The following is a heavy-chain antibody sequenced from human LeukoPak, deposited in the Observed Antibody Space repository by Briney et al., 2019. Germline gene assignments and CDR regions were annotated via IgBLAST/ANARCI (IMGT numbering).Heavy chain of an antibody. D-gene: IGHD3-10*01. CDR1: GYSISSGYY. Sequence: PSETLSLTCTVSGYSISSGYYWGWIRQPPGKGLEWIGSIYHSGSTYYNPSLKSRVTISVDTPKNQFSLKLSSVTAADTAVYYCARDRGLGAFDYWGQGTLVTVSS. J-gene: IGHJ4*02. CDR3: ARDRGLGAFDY. CDR2: IYHSGST. V-gene: IGHV4-38-2*02.